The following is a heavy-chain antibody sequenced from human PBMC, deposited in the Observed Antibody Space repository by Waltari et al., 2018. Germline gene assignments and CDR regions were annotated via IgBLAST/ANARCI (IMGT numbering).Heavy chain of an antibody. CDR3: ARVNCSGGSCYYDILAY. CDR2: LNPNRVGT. J-gene: IGHJ4*02. Sequence: QVQLVQSGAEVKKPGASVKVSCKASGYTFTGYYMHWVRQAPGQGLEGMGGLNPNRVGTNYAQNVQGRGTMTRETSISTAYMELSRLRSDDTAVYYCARVNCSGGSCYYDILAYWGQGTLVTVSS. CDR1: GYTFTGYY. D-gene: IGHD2-15*01. V-gene: IGHV1-2*02.